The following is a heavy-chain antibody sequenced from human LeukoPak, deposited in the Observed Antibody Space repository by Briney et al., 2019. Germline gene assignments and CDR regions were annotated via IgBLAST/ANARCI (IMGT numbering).Heavy chain of an antibody. CDR3: ARVRVGAPGYYFDY. J-gene: IGHJ4*02. Sequence: GGSLRLSCAASGFTVSTKYMSWVRQAPGKGLGWVSVIYSGGPTYHADSVEGRFTISRDTSKNTLYLQMNSLRAEDTAVYYCARVRVGAPGYYFDYWGQGTLVTVSS. V-gene: IGHV3-53*01. CDR2: IYSGGPT. CDR1: GFTVSTKY. D-gene: IGHD1-26*01.